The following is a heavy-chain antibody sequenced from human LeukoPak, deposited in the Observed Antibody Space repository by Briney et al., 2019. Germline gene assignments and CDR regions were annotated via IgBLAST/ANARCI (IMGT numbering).Heavy chain of an antibody. J-gene: IGHJ4*02. CDR2: IYYSGTT. CDR3: ARAKGDY. V-gene: IGHV4-61*01. CDR1: GVSISSTSYY. Sequence: SETLSLTCTVSGVSISSTSYYWSWIRQPPGKGLEWIAYIYYSGTTNYNPSLKSRVTISVDTSKNQFSLKLSSVTAADTAVYYCARAKGDYWGQGTLVTVSS.